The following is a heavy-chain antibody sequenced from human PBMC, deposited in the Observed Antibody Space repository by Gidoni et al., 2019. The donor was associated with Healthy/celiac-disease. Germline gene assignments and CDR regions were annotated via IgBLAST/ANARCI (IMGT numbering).Heavy chain of an antibody. CDR1: GFTFSRYS. D-gene: IGHD2-15*01. CDR2: ISSSSSYI. J-gene: IGHJ3*02. Sequence: EVHLVASEGGLVKPGGSLRPPRASSGFTFSRYSMNWGRQAPGKGLEWVSSISSSSSYIYYADSVKGRFTISRDNAKNSLYLQMNSLRAEDTAVYYCARDRGVVAAEDAFDIWGQGTMVTVSS. CDR3: ARDRGVVAAEDAFDI. V-gene: IGHV3-21*01.